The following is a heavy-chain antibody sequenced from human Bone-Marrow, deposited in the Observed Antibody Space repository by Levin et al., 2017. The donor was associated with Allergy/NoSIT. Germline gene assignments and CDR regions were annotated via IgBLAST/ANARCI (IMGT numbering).Heavy chain of an antibody. CDR2: INPNRGDT. V-gene: IGHV1-2*02. CDR3: ARGGSGSNDY. J-gene: IGHJ4*02. CDR1: GYTFTDYY. D-gene: IGHD1-26*01. Sequence: GESLKISCRVSGYTFTDYYIHWVRQAPGQGLEWMGWINPNRGDTNFAQKFHGRVVLSRNTSISTAYMELGRLRSDDTALYYCARGGSGSNDYWGQGTLVTVSS.